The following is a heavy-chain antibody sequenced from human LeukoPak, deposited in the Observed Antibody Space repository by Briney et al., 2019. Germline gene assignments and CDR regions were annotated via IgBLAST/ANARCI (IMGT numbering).Heavy chain of an antibody. J-gene: IGHJ4*02. V-gene: IGHV3-15*01. CDR2: IQSKTDGGPP. Sequence: GGSLRLSCATSGFTFSDAWMSWVRQAPGKGLEWVGRIQSKTDGGPPDYAAPVKGRFTISRDDSKNTLYLQMNSLKAGDTAVYYCTTDRGALTNWGRGTLVTVSS. CDR1: GFTFSDAW. CDR3: TTDRGALTN. D-gene: IGHD3-10*01.